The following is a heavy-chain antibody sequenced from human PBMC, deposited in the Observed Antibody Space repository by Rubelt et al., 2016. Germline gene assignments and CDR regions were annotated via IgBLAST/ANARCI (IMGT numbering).Heavy chain of an antibody. CDR1: GGSFSGYY. V-gene: IGHV4-34*01. CDR3: ARGIISTAAGILLLGY. Sequence: QVQLQQWGAGLLKPSETLSLTCAVYGGSFSGYYWSWIRQPPGKGLEWIGEINHSGSTNYNPSLKSCVTISVDTSKNQVSLKLSSVTAADTAVYYCARGIISTAAGILLLGYWGQGTLVTVSS. D-gene: IGHD6-13*01. J-gene: IGHJ4*02. CDR2: INHSGST.